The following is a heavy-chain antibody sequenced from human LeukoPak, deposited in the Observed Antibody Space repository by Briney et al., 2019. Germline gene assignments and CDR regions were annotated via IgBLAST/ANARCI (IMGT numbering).Heavy chain of an antibody. CDR2: INHSGST. CDR3: ASSGSHNWFDP. CDR1: GGSFSGYY. V-gene: IGHV4-34*01. J-gene: IGHJ5*02. Sequence: SETLSLTCAVYGGSFSGYYWSWIRQPPRKGLEWIGEINHSGSTNYNPSLKSRVTISVDTSKNQFSLKLSSVTAADTAVYYCASSGSHNWFDPWGQGTLVTVSS. D-gene: IGHD1-26*01.